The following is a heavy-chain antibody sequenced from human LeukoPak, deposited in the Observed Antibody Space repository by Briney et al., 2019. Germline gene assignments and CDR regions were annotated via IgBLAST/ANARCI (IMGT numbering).Heavy chain of an antibody. V-gene: IGHV4-39*01. J-gene: IGHJ4*02. CDR1: GGSISSSSYY. Sequence: SETLSLTCTVSGGSISSSSYYWGWIRQPPGKGLEWIASIYYSGSTYYNPSLKSRLTILLDTSKNQFSLKLNSVTAADTAMYYCARQSSSSRSNFDYWGQGILVTTSS. CDR2: IYYSGST. CDR3: ARQSSSSRSNFDY. D-gene: IGHD6-6*01.